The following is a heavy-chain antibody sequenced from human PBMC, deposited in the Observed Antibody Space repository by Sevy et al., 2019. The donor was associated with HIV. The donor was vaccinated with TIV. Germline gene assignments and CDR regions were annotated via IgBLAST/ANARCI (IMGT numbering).Heavy chain of an antibody. J-gene: IGHJ6*02. CDR1: GFTFSSYA. CDR3: ARVAADDPDFYYYGMDV. Sequence: GGSLRLSCAASGFTFSSYAMNWVRQAPGKGLEWASSISSSSSHIYAADSLKGRFTISRDNAKNSLFLQMNSLRAEDTAIYYCARVAADDPDFYYYGMDVWGQGTTVTVSS. CDR2: ISSSSSHI. D-gene: IGHD6-13*01. V-gene: IGHV3-21*01.